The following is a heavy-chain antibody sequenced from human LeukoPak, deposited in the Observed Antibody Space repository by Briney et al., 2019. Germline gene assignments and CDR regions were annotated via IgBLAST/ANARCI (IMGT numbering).Heavy chain of an antibody. CDR3: ARDPDYDSSGLDY. V-gene: IGHV1-18*01. Sequence: AASVKVSCKASGYTFTSYAMNWVRQAPGQGLEWMGWISAYNGNTNYAQKLQGRVTMTTDTSTSTAYMELRSLRSDDTAVYYCARDPDYDSSGLDYWGQGTLVTVSS. CDR2: ISAYNGNT. J-gene: IGHJ4*02. CDR1: GYTFTSYA. D-gene: IGHD3-22*01.